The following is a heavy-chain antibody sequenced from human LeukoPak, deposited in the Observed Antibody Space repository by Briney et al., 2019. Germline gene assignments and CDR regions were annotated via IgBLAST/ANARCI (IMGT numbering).Heavy chain of an antibody. V-gene: IGHV3-23*01. CDR3: AKGPYCSGWYYFDY. CDR1: GFTFSSYA. Sequence: GGSLRLSCAASGFTFSSYAMSWVRPAPGKGLEWVSAISGSGGSTYYADSVKGRFTISRDNSKNTLYLQMNSLRAEDTAVYYCAKGPYCSGWYYFDYWGQGTLVTVSS. J-gene: IGHJ4*02. CDR2: ISGSGGST. D-gene: IGHD6-19*01.